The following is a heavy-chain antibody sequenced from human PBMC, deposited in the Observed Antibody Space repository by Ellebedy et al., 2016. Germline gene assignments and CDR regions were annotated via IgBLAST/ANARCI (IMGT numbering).Heavy chain of an antibody. D-gene: IGHD2-8*01. CDR1: GYGFSNYW. Sequence: GESLKISXKGSGYGFSNYWIGWVRQMPGKGLEWMGIIYPGDSDTRYSPSFQGQVTISADKSISTAYLQWSSLKASDTAMYYCARLVGLLAGSHCTNGVCYLDYWGQGTLVTVSS. V-gene: IGHV5-51*01. CDR3: ARLVGLLAGSHCTNGVCYLDY. CDR2: IYPGDSDT. J-gene: IGHJ4*02.